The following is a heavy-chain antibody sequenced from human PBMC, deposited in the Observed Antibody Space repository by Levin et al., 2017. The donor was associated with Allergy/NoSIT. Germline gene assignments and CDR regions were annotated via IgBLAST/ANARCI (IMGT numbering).Heavy chain of an antibody. Sequence: AGGSLRLSCAASGFTFSSYAMSWVRQAPGKGLEWVSAISGSGGSTYYADSVKGRFTISRDNSKNTLYLQMNSLRAEDTAVYYCAKGGQRSTYYDFWSGYSWLDYYYGMDVWGQGTTVTVSS. CDR2: ISGSGGST. D-gene: IGHD3-3*01. CDR3: AKGGQRSTYYDFWSGYSWLDYYYGMDV. J-gene: IGHJ6*02. CDR1: GFTFSSYA. V-gene: IGHV3-23*01.